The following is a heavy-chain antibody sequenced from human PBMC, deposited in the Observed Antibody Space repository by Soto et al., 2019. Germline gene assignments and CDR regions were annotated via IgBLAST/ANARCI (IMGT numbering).Heavy chain of an antibody. CDR1: GYTFTSYG. J-gene: IGHJ6*02. CDR2: ISAYNGNT. D-gene: IGHD3-22*01. V-gene: IGHV1-18*01. CDR3: ARSRRTDSKGYYGMDV. Sequence: ASVKVSCKASGYTFTSYGISWVRQAPGQGLEWMGWISAYNGNTNYAQKLQGRVTMTTDTSTSIAYMELRSLRSDDTAVYYCARSRRTDSKGYYGMDVWGQGTTVTVSS.